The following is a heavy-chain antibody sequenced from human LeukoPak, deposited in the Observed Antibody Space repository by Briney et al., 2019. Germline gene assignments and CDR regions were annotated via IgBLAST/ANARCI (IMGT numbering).Heavy chain of an antibody. CDR3: ARRLGELFSPGFDY. J-gene: IGHJ4*02. D-gene: IGHD3-10*01. CDR1: GGSISSSNYY. Sequence: SETLSLTCTVSGGSISSSNYYWGWIRQPPRKGLEWIGSIFYSGSTYYNPSLKSRVTISVDTSKNQFSLRLSSVTAADTAVYYCARRLGELFSPGFDYWGQGTLVTVSS. V-gene: IGHV4-39*01. CDR2: IFYSGST.